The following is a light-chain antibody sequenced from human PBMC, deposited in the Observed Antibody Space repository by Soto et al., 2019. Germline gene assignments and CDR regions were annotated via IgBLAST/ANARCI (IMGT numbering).Light chain of an antibody. CDR1: SSDVGAYNS. V-gene: IGLV2-11*01. CDR2: DVN. CDR3: CSYAGSSYV. J-gene: IGLJ1*01. Sequence: QSVLTQPRSVSGSPGQSVTISCTGTSSDVGAYNSVSWYQQHPGKAPKLMICDVNKRPSGVPDRFSGSKSGNTASLTISGLQAEDEADYYCCSYAGSSYVFGTGTKGTVL.